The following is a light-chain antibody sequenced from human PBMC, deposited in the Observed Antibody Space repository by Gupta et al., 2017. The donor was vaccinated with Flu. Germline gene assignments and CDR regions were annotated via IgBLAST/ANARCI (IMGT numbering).Light chain of an antibody. CDR1: SNDVGGYDR. J-gene: IGLJ1*01. Sequence: QSAPTQPRSVSGSPGPSVTISCPGTSNDVGGYDRVSWYKQRPGKAPKLILYDVTERPSGVPDRFSGSKSGNTASLTISGLQADDEADYCSSHAGRVTWVFGTGTTVTVL. CDR2: DVT. CDR3: SSHAGRVTWV. V-gene: IGLV2-11*01.